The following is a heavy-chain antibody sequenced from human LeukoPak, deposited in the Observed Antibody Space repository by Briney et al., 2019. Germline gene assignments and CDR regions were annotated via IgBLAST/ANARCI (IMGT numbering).Heavy chain of an antibody. CDR3: ARDHLAMIPSFFGEY. D-gene: IGHD5-12*01. Sequence: GASVKVSCKASGFTFTSYGFNWVRQAPGQGLEWMGWISANNGNTIYAQTLQGRGTMTTDTSTTTVYMELRSLRSDDTAAYYCARDHLAMIPSFFGEYWGQGALVTVSS. J-gene: IGHJ4*02. V-gene: IGHV1-18*01. CDR1: GFTFTSYG. CDR2: ISANNGNT.